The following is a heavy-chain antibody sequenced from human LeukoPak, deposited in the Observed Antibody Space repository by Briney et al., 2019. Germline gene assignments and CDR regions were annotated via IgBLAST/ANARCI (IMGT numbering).Heavy chain of an antibody. CDR2: ISGSGGST. J-gene: IGHJ6*03. D-gene: IGHD3-3*01. V-gene: IGHV3-23*01. CDR3: AKDEPPYYDFWSGYYYYMDV. Sequence: GGSLRLSCAASGFTFSSYAMSWVRQAPGKGLECVSAISGSGGSTYYADSVKGRFTISRDNSKNTLYLQMNSLRAEDTAVYYCAKDEPPYYDFWSGYYYYMDVWGKGTTVTVSS. CDR1: GFTFSSYA.